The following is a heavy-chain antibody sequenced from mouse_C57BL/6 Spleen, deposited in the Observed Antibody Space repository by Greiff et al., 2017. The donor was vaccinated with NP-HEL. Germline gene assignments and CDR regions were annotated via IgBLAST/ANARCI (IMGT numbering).Heavy chain of an antibody. D-gene: IGHD2-4*01. CDR1: GFTFSSYA. CDR3: ARERRLRRENAMDD. CDR2: ISDGGSYT. V-gene: IGHV5-4*01. Sequence: EVKLMESGGGLVKPGGSLKLSCAASGFTFSSYAMSWVRQTPEKRLEWVATISDGGSYTYYPDNVKGRFTISRDNAKNNLYLQISHLKSEDTAMYYCARERRLRRENAMDDWGQGTSVTVSS. J-gene: IGHJ4*01.